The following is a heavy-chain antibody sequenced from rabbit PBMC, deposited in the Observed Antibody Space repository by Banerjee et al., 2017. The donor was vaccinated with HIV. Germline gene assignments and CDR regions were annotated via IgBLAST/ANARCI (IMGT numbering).Heavy chain of an antibody. CDR1: GFSFSSSYW. CDR3: ARDAGYAGYGYLNL. J-gene: IGHJ4*01. D-gene: IGHD7-1*01. Sequence: QSLEESGGDLVKPGASLTLTCTASGFSFSSSYWICWVRQAPGKGLEWIACIYVGEGGNTYYASWVKGRFTISKTSSTTVTLQMTSLTAADTATYFCARDAGYAGYGYLNLWGPGTLVTVS. CDR2: IYVGEGGNT. V-gene: IGHV1S40*01.